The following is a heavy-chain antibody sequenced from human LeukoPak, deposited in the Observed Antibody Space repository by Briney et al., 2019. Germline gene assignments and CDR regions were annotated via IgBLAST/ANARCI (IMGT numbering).Heavy chain of an antibody. CDR2: VSSTRSYI. Sequence: GGSLRLSCAASGFTFSSHSMHWVRQAPGKGLEWVSSVSSTRSYIYYADSVKGRFTISRDNAKNSLYLQMNSLRAEDTAVYYCARDGQESSGWYRAWDRYYGMDVWGQGTTVTVSS. CDR1: GFTFSSHS. D-gene: IGHD6-19*01. CDR3: ARDGQESSGWYRAWDRYYGMDV. V-gene: IGHV3-21*01. J-gene: IGHJ6*02.